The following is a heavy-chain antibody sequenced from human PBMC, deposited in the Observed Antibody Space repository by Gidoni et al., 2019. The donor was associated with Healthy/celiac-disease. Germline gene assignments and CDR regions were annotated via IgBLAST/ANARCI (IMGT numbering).Heavy chain of an antibody. V-gene: IGHV3-66*02. CDR2: IYSGGST. J-gene: IGHJ6*02. D-gene: IGHD2-2*01. Sequence: EVQLVESGGGLVQPGGSLRLSCAASGFTVSSNYMSWVRQAPGKGLEWVSVIYSGGSTYYADSVKGRFTISRDNSKNTLYLQMNSLRAEDTAVYYCARDRVVPALWGAYYYYGMDVWGQGTTVTVSS. CDR3: ARDRVVPALWGAYYYYGMDV. CDR1: GFTVSSNY.